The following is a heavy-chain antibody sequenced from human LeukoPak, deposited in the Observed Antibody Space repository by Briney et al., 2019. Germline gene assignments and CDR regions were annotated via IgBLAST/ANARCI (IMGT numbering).Heavy chain of an antibody. J-gene: IGHJ4*02. Sequence: SGTLSLTCAVSGGSNSSSNWWSWVRQPPGKGLEWIGYIYYSGSTNYNPSLKSRVTISVDTSKNQFSLRLSSVTAADTAVYYCARVTGYMIEDYFDYWGQGTLVTVSS. D-gene: IGHD3-22*01. CDR1: GGSNSSSNW. CDR3: ARVTGYMIEDYFDY. CDR2: IYYSGST. V-gene: IGHV4-4*02.